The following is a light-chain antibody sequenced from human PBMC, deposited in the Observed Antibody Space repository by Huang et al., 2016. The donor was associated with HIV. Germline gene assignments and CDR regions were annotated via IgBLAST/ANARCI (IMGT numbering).Light chain of an antibody. CDR1: HSVSSN. CDR3: QQYDNWPLT. V-gene: IGKV3-15*01. Sequence: ERVMTQSPATLSVAPGERVTLSCRASHSVSSNLAWYQQTPGQAPRLLIHGASTRGHGIPARFSGSGYGTEFTLAISSLQSEDSGVYFCQQYDNWPLTFGQGTRLEI. CDR2: GAS. J-gene: IGKJ5*01.